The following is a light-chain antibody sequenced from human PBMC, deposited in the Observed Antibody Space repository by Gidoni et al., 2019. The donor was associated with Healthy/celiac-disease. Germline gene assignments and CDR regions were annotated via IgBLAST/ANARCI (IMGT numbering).Light chain of an antibody. J-gene: IGKJ2*03. Sequence: ELVLTQSPATLSLSPGEGATLSCRASQSVNYYLAWYQQRPGQAPRLLIYDASHRASGIPARFSGSGFGTDFTLTLSSLEPEDSAVYYCQRRGNWPQYSFGQGTKLEIK. CDR1: QSVNYY. CDR3: QRRGNWPQYS. V-gene: IGKV3-11*01. CDR2: DAS.